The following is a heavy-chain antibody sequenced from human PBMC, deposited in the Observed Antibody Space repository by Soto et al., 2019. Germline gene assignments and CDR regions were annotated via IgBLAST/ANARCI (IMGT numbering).Heavy chain of an antibody. CDR3: ARENSGYYYFDY. D-gene: IGHD5-12*01. Sequence: ASVKGSCKASGYTFTSYARHWGRQAPGQRLEWMGWINAGNGNTKYSQKFQGRVTITRDTSASTAYMELSSLRSEDTAVYYCARENSGYYYFDYWGQGTLVTVSS. CDR1: GYTFTSYA. CDR2: INAGNGNT. V-gene: IGHV1-3*01. J-gene: IGHJ4*02.